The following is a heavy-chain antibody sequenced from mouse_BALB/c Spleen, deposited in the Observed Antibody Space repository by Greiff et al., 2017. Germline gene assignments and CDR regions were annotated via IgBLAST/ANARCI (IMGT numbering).Heavy chain of an antibody. V-gene: IGHV1S22*01. J-gene: IGHJ4*01. CDR2: IYPGSGIT. CDR3: TRWYYYGGAMDY. Sequence: LQQPGSELVRPGASVKLSCKASGYTFTSYWMHWVKQRPGQGLEWIGNIYPGSGITNYDEKFKSKATLTVDTSSSTAYMQLSSLTSEDPAVYYCTRWYYYGGAMDYWGQGTSVTVSS. CDR1: GYTFTSYW. D-gene: IGHD1-1*01.